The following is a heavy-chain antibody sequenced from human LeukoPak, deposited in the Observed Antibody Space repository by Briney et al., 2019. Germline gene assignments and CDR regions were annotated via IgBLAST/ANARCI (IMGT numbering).Heavy chain of an antibody. J-gene: IGHJ4*02. Sequence: GSLRLSCAASGFTFRSYNMNWVRQAPGKRPEWVSSISSSSSYIYYADSVKGRFTISRDNAKNSLYLQMNSLRAEDTALYYCARGASRADYWGQGTLVTVSS. CDR1: GFTFRSYN. CDR3: ARGASRADY. V-gene: IGHV3-21*01. CDR2: ISSSSSYI.